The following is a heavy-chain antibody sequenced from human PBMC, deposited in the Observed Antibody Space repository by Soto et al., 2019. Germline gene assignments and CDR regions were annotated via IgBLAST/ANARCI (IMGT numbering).Heavy chain of an antibody. J-gene: IGHJ4*02. V-gene: IGHV4-59*08. CDR3: ARGVSSDWYTDYFDY. D-gene: IGHD6-13*01. CDR2: ISYSGRT. CDR1: GASISGYH. Sequence: QVQLQESGPGLVKPSEPLSLTFTVSGASISGYHWSWIRQPPGKGLECLGYISYSGRTNYNPSLKSRVTKSIDTSKNQFSMKLNSVTAADTSVYYCARGVSSDWYTDYFDYWGQGPLVTVSS.